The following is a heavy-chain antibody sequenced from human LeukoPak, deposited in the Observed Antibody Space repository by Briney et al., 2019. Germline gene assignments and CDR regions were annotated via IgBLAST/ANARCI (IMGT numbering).Heavy chain of an antibody. CDR3: AKDPKRWLQLLFDY. CDR2: ISGSGGST. CDR1: GFTFSSYA. Sequence: GGSLRLSCAASGFTFSSYAMSWVRQAPGKGLEWVSAISGSGGSTYYADSVRGRFTISRDYSKNTLYLQMNSLRAEDTAVYYCAKDPKRWLQLLFDYWGQGTLVTVSS. D-gene: IGHD5-12*01. J-gene: IGHJ4*02. V-gene: IGHV3-23*01.